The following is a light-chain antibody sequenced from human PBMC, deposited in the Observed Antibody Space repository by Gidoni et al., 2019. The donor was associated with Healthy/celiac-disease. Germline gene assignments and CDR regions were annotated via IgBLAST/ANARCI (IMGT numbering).Light chain of an antibody. CDR2: DAS. CDR3: QQRSS. Sequence: ELVLTQSPATLSSSPGERATLSCRASQSVSSYLAWYQQKPGQAPRLLIYDASNRAIGIPARFSGSGPGTDFTHTISSLEPEDSAVYCCQQRSSFGGXTKVEI. J-gene: IGKJ4*01. V-gene: IGKV3D-11*02. CDR1: QSVSSY.